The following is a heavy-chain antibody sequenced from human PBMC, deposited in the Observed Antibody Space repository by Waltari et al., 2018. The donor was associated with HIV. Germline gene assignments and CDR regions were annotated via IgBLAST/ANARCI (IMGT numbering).Heavy chain of an antibody. J-gene: IGHJ4*02. V-gene: IGHV3-23*01. CDR2: ITGSSSNT. Sequence: EVQLLESGGRLVQPGESLRLSCAASGFTFSTRAMSWIRQAPGKGLVWVSSITGSSSNTYHADSVKGRFTISRDNSKNTLFLQMNSLRAEDTAIYYCARDNSGTYYGQGTLVTVSS. CDR1: GFTFSTRA. CDR3: ARDNSGTY. D-gene: IGHD1-26*01.